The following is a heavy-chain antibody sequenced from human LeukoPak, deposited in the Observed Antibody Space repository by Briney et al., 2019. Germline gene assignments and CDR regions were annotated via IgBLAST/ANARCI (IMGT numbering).Heavy chain of an antibody. V-gene: IGHV4-39*01. CDR1: GGSISSSSYY. D-gene: IGHD2-21*01. CDR3: ARAYCGGDCYLNWFDP. Sequence: PSETLSLTCTVSGGSISSSSYYWGWIRQPPGKGLEWIGSIYYSGSTYYNPSLKSRVTISVDTSKNQFSLKLSSATAADTAVYYCARAYCGGDCYLNWFDPWGQGTLVTVSS. J-gene: IGHJ5*02. CDR2: IYYSGST.